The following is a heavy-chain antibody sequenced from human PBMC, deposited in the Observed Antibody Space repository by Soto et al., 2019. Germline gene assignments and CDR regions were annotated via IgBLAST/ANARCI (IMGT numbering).Heavy chain of an antibody. J-gene: IGHJ6*02. CDR2: ISYDGSNK. V-gene: IGHV3-30-3*01. CDR1: GFTFSSYA. Sequence: GGSLRLSCAASGFTFSSYAMHWVRQAPGKGLEWVAVISYDGSNKYYADSVKGRFTISRDNSKNTLYLQMNSLRAEDTAVYCCAREGIAAAGRNYYYYGMDVWGQGTTVTVSS. D-gene: IGHD6-13*01. CDR3: AREGIAAAGRNYYYYGMDV.